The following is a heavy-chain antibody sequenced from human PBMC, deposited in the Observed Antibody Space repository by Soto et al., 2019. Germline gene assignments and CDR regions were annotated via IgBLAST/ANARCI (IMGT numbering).Heavy chain of an antibody. CDR2: IRPYNGNT. J-gene: IGHJ6*02. CDR1: GYTFIRYG. D-gene: IGHD6-25*01. V-gene: IGHV1-18*01. Sequence: ASVKVSCKASGYTFIRYGISWVRQAPGQGLEWMGWIRPYNGNTNYAQKFQGRVTMTSDTSTSTAYMELSSLRSEDTAAYYCARLAARDYYYYGMDVWGQGTTVTVSS. CDR3: ARLAARDYYYYGMDV.